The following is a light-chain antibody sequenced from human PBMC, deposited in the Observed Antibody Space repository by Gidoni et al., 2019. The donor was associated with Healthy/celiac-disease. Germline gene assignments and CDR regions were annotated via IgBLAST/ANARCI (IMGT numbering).Light chain of an antibody. CDR1: HSLLHSNGYNY. V-gene: IGKV2-28*01. CDR3: MQALQTPIT. Sequence: DIVMTQSPLSLPVTPGEPASISCRSSHSLLHSNGYNYLDWYRQKPGQSPQLLIYLGSNRASGVPDRFSGSGSGTDFTLKISRGEAEDVGVYYCMQALQTPITFGQGTRLEIK. J-gene: IGKJ5*01. CDR2: LGS.